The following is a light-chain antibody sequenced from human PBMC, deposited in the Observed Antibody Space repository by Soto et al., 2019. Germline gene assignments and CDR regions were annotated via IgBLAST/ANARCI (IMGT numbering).Light chain of an antibody. J-gene: IGKJ3*01. CDR1: QSLLHSNGYNY. V-gene: IGKV2-28*01. CDR2: LGS. Sequence: DIVMTQSPLSLPVTPGEPASVSCRSSQSLLHSNGYNYLDRYLQKPGQSPQLLIYLGSNRASGVPDRFSGSGSGTDFTLKISRVEAEDVGIYYCMQALQTPFTFGPGTKVDI. CDR3: MQALQTPFT.